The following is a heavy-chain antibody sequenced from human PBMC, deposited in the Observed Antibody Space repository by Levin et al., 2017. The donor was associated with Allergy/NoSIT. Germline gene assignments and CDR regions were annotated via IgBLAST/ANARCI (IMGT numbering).Heavy chain of an antibody. CDR3: ARRGTRDYYYMDV. CDR2: IYPGDSDT. Sequence: GASVKVSCHGSGYSFTSYWIGWVRQMPGKGLEWMGIIYPGDSDTRYSPSFQGQVTISADKSISTAYLQWSSLKASDTAIYYCARRGTRDYYYMDVWGKGTTVTVSS. D-gene: IGHD1-1*01. CDR1: GYSFTSYW. V-gene: IGHV5-51*01. J-gene: IGHJ6*03.